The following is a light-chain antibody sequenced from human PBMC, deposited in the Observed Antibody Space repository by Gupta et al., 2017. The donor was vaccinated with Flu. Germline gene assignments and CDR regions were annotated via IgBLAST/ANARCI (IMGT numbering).Light chain of an antibody. Sequence: QAGLPQPPSVSKGLRQTATLTCTGNSNNVGNQGAAWLQQHQGHLPKVLSYKNNNRPSGISERFSASRSGNTASLTITGVQPEDEADYYCSAWDSSLSAWVIGGGTKLTVL. V-gene: IGLV10-54*04. J-gene: IGLJ3*02. CDR1: SNNVGNQG. CDR3: SAWDSSLSAWV. CDR2: KNN.